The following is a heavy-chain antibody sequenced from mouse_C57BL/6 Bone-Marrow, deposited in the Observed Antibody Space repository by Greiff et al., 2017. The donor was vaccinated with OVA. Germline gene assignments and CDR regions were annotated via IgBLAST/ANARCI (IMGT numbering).Heavy chain of an antibody. Sequence: QVQLQQSGAELARPGASVKLSCKASGYTFTSYGISWVKQRTGQGLEWIGEIYPRSGNTYYNEKFKGKAKLTADKSSSTAYMELRSLTSEDSAVYFCARYDGYYLFAYWGQGTLVTVSA. D-gene: IGHD2-3*01. CDR2: IYPRSGNT. CDR1: GYTFTSYG. CDR3: ARYDGYYLFAY. V-gene: IGHV1-81*01. J-gene: IGHJ3*01.